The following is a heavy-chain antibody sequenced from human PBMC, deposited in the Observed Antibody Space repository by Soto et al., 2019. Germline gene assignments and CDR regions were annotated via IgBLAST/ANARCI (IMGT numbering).Heavy chain of an antibody. D-gene: IGHD3-22*01. CDR3: VRDTYFSDSSSYTRCFDL. V-gene: IGHV3-72*01. J-gene: IGHJ4*02. CDR2: SRNQANGYST. Sequence: HPGGSLRLSCSVSGFTLSDHYIDWVRQAPGKGLEWVGRSRNQANGYSTIYAASVKGRFTTSRDDSKNLLYLQIERLRTEDTAVYYCVRDTYFSDSSSYTRCFDLWGQGVLVTVSS. CDR1: GFTLSDHY.